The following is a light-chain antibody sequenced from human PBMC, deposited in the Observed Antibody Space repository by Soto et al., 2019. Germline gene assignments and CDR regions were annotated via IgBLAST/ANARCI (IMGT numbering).Light chain of an antibody. CDR1: QSVSSSD. Sequence: EIVLTKSPGPLSLSPGERATLSCRSSQSVSSSDLAWYQQKPGQAPRLLIYDVSSRATGIPDRFSGSGSGTDFTLNISSLETEDFAVYYCQQYGSSPTFGQGTEVEIK. J-gene: IGKJ1*01. CDR3: QQYGSSPT. V-gene: IGKV3-20*01. CDR2: DVS.